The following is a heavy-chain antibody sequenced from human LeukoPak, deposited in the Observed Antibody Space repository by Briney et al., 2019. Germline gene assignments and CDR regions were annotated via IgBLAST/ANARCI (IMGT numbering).Heavy chain of an antibody. CDR2: ISSSGGTI. V-gene: IGHV3-48*04. CDR1: GFTFSSYS. CDR3: ARETDIVVVPAAIGDAFDI. Sequence: GGSLRLSCAASGFTFSSYSMNWVRQAPGKGLEWISYISSSGGTIYYADSVKGRFTISRDNAKNSLYLQMNSLRAEDTAVYYCARETDIVVVPAAIGDAFDIWGQGTMVTVSS. D-gene: IGHD2-2*02. J-gene: IGHJ3*02.